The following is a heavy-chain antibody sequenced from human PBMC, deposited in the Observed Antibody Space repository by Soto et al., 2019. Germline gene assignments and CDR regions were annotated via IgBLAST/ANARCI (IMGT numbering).Heavy chain of an antibody. CDR2: ISNSGSST. Sequence: EVQLLESGGGLVQPGGSLRLSCAASGVSFSNYAMNWVRQAPGKGLEWVSGISNSGSSTYYADSVKGRFTLSRDNSKNTLYLQMNSLRAEDTAVYYCAKGSWVHHGSEGGNWLDPWGQGTLVTVSS. V-gene: IGHV3-23*01. D-gene: IGHD3-10*01. J-gene: IGHJ5*02. CDR3: AKGSWVHHGSEGGNWLDP. CDR1: GVSFSNYA.